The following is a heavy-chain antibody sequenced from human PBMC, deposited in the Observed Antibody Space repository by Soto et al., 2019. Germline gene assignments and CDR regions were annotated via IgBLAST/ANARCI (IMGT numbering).Heavy chain of an antibody. CDR2: IYTSGST. Sequence: NPSETLSLTCTVSGGSISSYYWSWIRQPAGKGLEWIGRIYTSGSTNYNPSLKSRVTMSVDTSKNQFSLKLSSVTAADTAVYYCARDNPSYYDILTGYPLYYYYYGMDVWGQGTTVTVSS. CDR3: ARDNPSYYDILTGYPLYYYYYGMDV. V-gene: IGHV4-4*07. J-gene: IGHJ6*02. CDR1: GGSISSYY. D-gene: IGHD3-9*01.